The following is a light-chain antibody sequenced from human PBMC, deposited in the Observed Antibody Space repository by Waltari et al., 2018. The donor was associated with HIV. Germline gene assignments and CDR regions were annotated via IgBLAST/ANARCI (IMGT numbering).Light chain of an antibody. V-gene: IGKV4-1*01. J-gene: IGKJ4*01. CDR1: QRVLYSSSNDNY. Sequence: DIVMTQSPDSLAVSLGERATINCQSSQRVLYSSSNDNYLAWFQQKPGQRPVLLISGASTREYGVPDRFSGSGSGTDFTFTISSQQAEDVAMYYCQQYYSSPLTFGAGTKVEIK. CDR2: GAS. CDR3: QQYYSSPLT.